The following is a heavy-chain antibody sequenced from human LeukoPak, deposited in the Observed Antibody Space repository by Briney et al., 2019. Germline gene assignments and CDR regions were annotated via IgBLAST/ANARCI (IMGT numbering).Heavy chain of an antibody. Sequence: ASVKVSCKASGGTFSSYAIRWVRQAPGQGLEWMGRIIPILGIANYAQKFQGRVTIIADKSTSTAYMGLSSLRSEDTAVYYCARDLYSGHEGNAFDIWGQGTMVTVSS. J-gene: IGHJ3*02. V-gene: IGHV1-69*04. D-gene: IGHD5-12*01. CDR2: IIPILGIA. CDR3: ARDLYSGHEGNAFDI. CDR1: GGTFSSYA.